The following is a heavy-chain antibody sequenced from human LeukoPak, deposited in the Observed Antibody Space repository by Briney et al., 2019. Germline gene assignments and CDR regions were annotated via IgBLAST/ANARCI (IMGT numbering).Heavy chain of an antibody. CDR2: ISSSSSYT. D-gene: IGHD6-19*01. J-gene: IGHJ4*02. CDR1: GFTFSDYY. V-gene: IGHV3-11*06. CDR3: ATKSRYSSGWFPAPDY. Sequence: GGSLRLSSAASGFTFSDYYMSWIRQAPGKGLEWVSYISSSSSYTNYADSVKGRFTISRDNAKNSLYLQMNSLRAEDTAVYYCATKSRYSSGWFPAPDYWGQGTLVTVSS.